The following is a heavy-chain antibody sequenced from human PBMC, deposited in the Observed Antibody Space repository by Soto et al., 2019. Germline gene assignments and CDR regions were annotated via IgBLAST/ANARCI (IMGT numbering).Heavy chain of an antibody. V-gene: IGHV3-9*01. D-gene: IGHD3-3*01. CDR3: ANGWSGYYSGMDV. Sequence: EVQVVESGGGLVQPGRSLRLSCAASGFTFDDYAMHWVRQAPGKGLEWVSGISRDSGSIGYADSVKGRFTISRDNAKNSVFLRMNSLRAEDTALYYCANGWSGYYSGMDVWGQGPTVTVSS. CDR1: GFTFDDYA. CDR2: ISRDSGSI. J-gene: IGHJ6*02.